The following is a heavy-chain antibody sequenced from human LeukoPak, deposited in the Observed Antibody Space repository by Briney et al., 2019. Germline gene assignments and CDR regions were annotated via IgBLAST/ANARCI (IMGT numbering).Heavy chain of an antibody. D-gene: IGHD5-12*01. Sequence: GGSLRLSCAASGFTFSRYWMSWVRQAPGKGLEWVANIKEDGSEKYYMDSVEGRFTISRDNAKNSVYLQMNRLRAEDTAVYYCAREAGSGYDWGNFDYCGQGTLVTVSS. V-gene: IGHV3-7*05. CDR3: AREAGSGYDWGNFDY. J-gene: IGHJ4*02. CDR2: IKEDGSEK. CDR1: GFTFSRYW.